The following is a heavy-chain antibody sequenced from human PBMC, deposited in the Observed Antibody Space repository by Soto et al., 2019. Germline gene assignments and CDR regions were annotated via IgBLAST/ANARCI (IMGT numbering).Heavy chain of an antibody. Sequence: SETLSLTCTVSGGSISSYYWSWIRQPPGKGLEWIGYIFYSGSTNYNPSLKSRVTISLDTSKNQFSLKLSSVTVADTAVYYCARGYGDYVSDYWGQGTLVTVSS. V-gene: IGHV4-59*01. CDR2: IFYSGST. J-gene: IGHJ4*02. CDR3: ARGYGDYVSDY. D-gene: IGHD4-17*01. CDR1: GGSISSYY.